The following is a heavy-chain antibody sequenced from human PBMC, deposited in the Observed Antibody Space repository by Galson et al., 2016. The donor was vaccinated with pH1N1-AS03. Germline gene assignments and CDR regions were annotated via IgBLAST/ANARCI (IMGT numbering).Heavy chain of an antibody. CDR2: IYYSGST. Sequence: TLSLTCTVSGASISDGGYYWSWIRHFPGKGLGWIGYIYYSGSTYYNPSLKSRLTISVDTSKNQFSLKLNSVTAPDTAVYYCARDRHDYGPDPFDIWGQGTMVTVSS. CDR3: ARDRHDYGPDPFDI. V-gene: IGHV4-31*03. J-gene: IGHJ3*02. D-gene: IGHD4-17*01. CDR1: GASISDGGYY.